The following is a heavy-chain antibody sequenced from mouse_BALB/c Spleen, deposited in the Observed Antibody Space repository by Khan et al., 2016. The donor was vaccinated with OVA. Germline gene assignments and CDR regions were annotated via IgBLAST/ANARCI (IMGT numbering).Heavy chain of an antibody. J-gene: IGHJ3*01. CDR3: TRGGGGSSFAY. D-gene: IGHD1-1*01. CDR2: ISTYYGDV. Sequence: QIQLVQSGAELVRPGVSVKISCKGSGYTFTDFTMHWVKQSHAKSLEWIGVISTYYGDVTYNQKFKGKATMTVDKSSSTAYMELARLTSEDSAIYYCTRGGGGSSFAYWGQGTLVTVSA. CDR1: GYTFTDFT. V-gene: IGHV1S137*01.